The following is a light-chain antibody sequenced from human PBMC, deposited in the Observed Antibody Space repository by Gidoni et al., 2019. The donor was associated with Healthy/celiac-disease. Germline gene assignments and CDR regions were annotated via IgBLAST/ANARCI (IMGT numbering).Light chain of an antibody. CDR2: AAS. Sequence: DIQMTPSPSSLSASVGDRVTITCRASQSISSYLNWYQQKPGKAPKLLIYAASSVQSGVPSRFSGSGSGTDFTLTISSLQPEDFATYYCQQSYNTPLTFGQGTKVEIK. J-gene: IGKJ1*01. V-gene: IGKV1-39*01. CDR1: QSISSY. CDR3: QQSYNTPLT.